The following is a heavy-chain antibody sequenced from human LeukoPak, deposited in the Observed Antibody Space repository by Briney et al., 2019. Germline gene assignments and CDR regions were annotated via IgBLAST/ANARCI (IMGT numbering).Heavy chain of an antibody. D-gene: IGHD3-22*01. V-gene: IGHV3-11*05. CDR1: GFTFSDYY. CDR3: TTDLIPPDYYYDNIGYPRTGHFDY. J-gene: IGHJ4*02. Sequence: GGSLRLSCAASGFTFSDYYMGWIRQAPGRGLEWVSYVSSSSSYTNYADSVKGRFTISRDNAKSSLYLQMNSLKTEDTAVYYCTTDLIPPDYYYDNIGYPRTGHFDYWGQGTLVTVSS. CDR2: VSSSSSYT.